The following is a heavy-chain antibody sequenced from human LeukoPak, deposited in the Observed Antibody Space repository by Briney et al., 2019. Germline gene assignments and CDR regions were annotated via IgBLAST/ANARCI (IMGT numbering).Heavy chain of an antibody. D-gene: IGHD3-10*01. Sequence: ASVKVSCKASGYTFTGYYMHWVRQAPGQGLEWMGWINPNSGGTNYAQKFQGRVTMTRDTSISTAYMELSRLRSDDTAVYYYARGGSGSYLWYYYGMDVWGQGTTVTVSS. J-gene: IGHJ6*02. CDR3: ARGGSGSYLWYYYGMDV. CDR1: GYTFTGYY. CDR2: INPNSGGT. V-gene: IGHV1-2*02.